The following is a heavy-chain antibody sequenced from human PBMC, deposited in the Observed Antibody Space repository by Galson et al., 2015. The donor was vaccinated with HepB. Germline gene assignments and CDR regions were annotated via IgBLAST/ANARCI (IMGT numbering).Heavy chain of an antibody. V-gene: IGHV3-15*07. D-gene: IGHD4-23*01. CDR2: TKSKTDGGTT. CDR1: GFTFSNAW. J-gene: IGHJ3*02. Sequence: SLRLSCAASGFTFSNAWMNWVRQAPGKGLEWVGRTKSKTDGGTTDYAAPVKGRFTISRDDSKNTLYLQMNSLKTEDTAVYYCTTDLTYGGQAFDIWGQGTMVTVSS. CDR3: TTDLTYGGQAFDI.